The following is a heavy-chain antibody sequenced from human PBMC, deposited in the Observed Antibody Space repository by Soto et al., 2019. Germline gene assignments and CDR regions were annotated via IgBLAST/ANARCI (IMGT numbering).Heavy chain of an antibody. J-gene: IGHJ6*02. CDR2: ISGSGGST. D-gene: IGHD5-12*01. V-gene: IGHV3-23*01. Sequence: GGSLRLSCAASGFTFSSYAMSWVRQAPGKGPEWVSAISGSGGSTYYADSVKGRFTISRDNSKNTLYLQMNSLRAEDTAVYYCAKSMRGGYVSIRYGMDVWGQGTTVTVSS. CDR1: GFTFSSYA. CDR3: AKSMRGGYVSIRYGMDV.